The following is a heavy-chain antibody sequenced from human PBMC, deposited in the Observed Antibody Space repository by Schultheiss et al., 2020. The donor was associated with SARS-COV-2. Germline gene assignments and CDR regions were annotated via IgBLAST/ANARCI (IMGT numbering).Heavy chain of an antibody. CDR3: ATSLRYNSD. D-gene: IGHD6-19*01. CDR1: GFTFSSYS. CDR2: ISSSSSYI. Sequence: GGSLRLSCAASGFTFSSYSMNWVRQAPGKGLEWVSSISSSSSYIYYADSVKGRFTISRDNAKNSVYLQMNSLRDEDTAVYFCATSLRYNSDWGQGTLVTVSS. V-gene: IGHV3-21*01. J-gene: IGHJ4*02.